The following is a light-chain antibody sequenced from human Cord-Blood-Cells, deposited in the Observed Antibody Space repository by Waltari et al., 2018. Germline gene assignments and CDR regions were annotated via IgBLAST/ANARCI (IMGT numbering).Light chain of an antibody. CDR3: KQYNSYWT. CDR2: DAS. J-gene: IGKJ1*01. Sequence: DIKMTQSPSTLSASVGDRVTITCRASQSISSWLAWYQQKPGKAPKLLIYDASSLESGVPSRFSASRSGTECTLTISSLHPDDFATYYCKQYNSYWTFGQGTKVEIK. CDR1: QSISSW. V-gene: IGKV1-5*01.